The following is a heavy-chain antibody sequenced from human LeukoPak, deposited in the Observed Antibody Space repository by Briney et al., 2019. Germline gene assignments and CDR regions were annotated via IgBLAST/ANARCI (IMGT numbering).Heavy chain of an antibody. D-gene: IGHD1-20*01. J-gene: IGHJ4*02. CDR1: GYTFTDYY. V-gene: IGHV1-2*02. Sequence: ASVKVSCKASGYTFTDYYIHWVRQAPGQGLEWMGCIKPNSGGTEYAQTFQGRVTMTGDTSINTAYMELSRLTYDDTAVYYCAGLPRYNWNEPLDYWGQGTLVTVSS. CDR2: IKPNSGGT. CDR3: AGLPRYNWNEPLDY.